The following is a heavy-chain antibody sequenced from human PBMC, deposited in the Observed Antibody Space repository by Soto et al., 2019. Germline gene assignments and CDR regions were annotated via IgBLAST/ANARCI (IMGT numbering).Heavy chain of an antibody. CDR1: GYTFTSYD. CDR2: MNPNSGNT. V-gene: IGHV1-8*01. D-gene: IGHD3-16*01. J-gene: IGHJ5*02. Sequence: QVQLVQSGAEVKKPGASVKVSCKASGYTFTSYDINWVRQATGQGLEWMGWMNPNSGNTGYAQKFQGRVTMTRNTSISTAYMELSSLRSEDTAVYYCARGPRWGTGGDYVWNPIHNWFDPWGQGTLVTVSS. CDR3: ARGPRWGTGGDYVWNPIHNWFDP.